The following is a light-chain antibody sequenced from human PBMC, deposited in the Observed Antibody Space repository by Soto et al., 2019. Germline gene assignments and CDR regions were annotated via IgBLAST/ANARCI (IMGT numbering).Light chain of an antibody. CDR1: QSVGSN. CDR3: QQDNKWPPART. V-gene: IGKV3-15*01. Sequence: EIVMTQSPATLSVSPGERATLSCRASQSVGSNLAWYQHKPVQAPRHLIYGASTRATGIPARCSGSGSGTECTLTMSTLQSEDFAISSCQQDNKWPPARTFGLGTKVEIK. J-gene: IGKJ1*01. CDR2: GAS.